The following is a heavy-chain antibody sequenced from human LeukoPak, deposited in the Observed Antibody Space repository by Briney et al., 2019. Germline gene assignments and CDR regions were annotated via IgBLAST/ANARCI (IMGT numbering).Heavy chain of an antibody. V-gene: IGHV4-59*01. CDR3: ARVVGSGAWFDP. D-gene: IGHD3-10*01. Sequence: SETLSLTCTDSGGSISSYYWSWIRQPPGKGLEWIGYIYYSGSTNYNPSLKSRVTISVDTSKNQFSLKLSSVTAADTAVYYCARVVGSGAWFDPWGQGTLVTVSS. CDR2: IYYSGST. J-gene: IGHJ5*02. CDR1: GGSISSYY.